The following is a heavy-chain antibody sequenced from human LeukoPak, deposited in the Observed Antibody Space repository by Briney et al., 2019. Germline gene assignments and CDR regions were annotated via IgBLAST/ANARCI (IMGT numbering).Heavy chain of an antibody. V-gene: IGHV6-1*01. CDR3: ARRRHANNGVDV. CDR1: GDSASTTSSI. J-gene: IGHJ6*02. CDR2: TYYRSKWNH. Sequence: SQTLSLTCAISGDSASTTSSIWNWIRQSPSRGLEWLGRTYYRSKWNHDYAGSVKSRITISPDTSANQFSLQLQFVTPEDSAVYYCARRRHANNGVDVWGQGTTVTVSS.